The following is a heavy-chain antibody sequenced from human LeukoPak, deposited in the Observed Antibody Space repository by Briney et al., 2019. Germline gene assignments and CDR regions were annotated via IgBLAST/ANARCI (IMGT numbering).Heavy chain of an antibody. CDR1: GFTFSTYV. D-gene: IGHD1/OR15-1a*01. CDR2: LPSGGGP. V-gene: IGHV3-23*01. J-gene: IGHJ3*01. CDR3: AKTITPFTTNWDNSPGAFDV. Sequence: GGSLRLSCAASGFTFSTYVVNWVRQAPGRGLEWVSSLPSGGGPSYADSVKGRFTVSRDNSKNTLYLQMNSLRADDTAVYYCAKTITPFTTNWDNSPGAFDVWGQGTGVTVSS.